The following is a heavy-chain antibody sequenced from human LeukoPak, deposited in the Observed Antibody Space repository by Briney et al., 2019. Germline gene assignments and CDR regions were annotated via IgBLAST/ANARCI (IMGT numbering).Heavy chain of an antibody. V-gene: IGHV4-38-2*02. Sequence: PSETLSLTCTVSGYSISSGYYWGWIRQPPGKGLEWIGSIYHSGSTYYNPSLKSRVTISVDTSKNQFSLKLSSVTAADTAVYYCARRGGSGSYRNWGQGTLVTVSS. J-gene: IGHJ4*02. D-gene: IGHD3-10*01. CDR2: IYHSGST. CDR3: ARRGGSGSYRN. CDR1: GYSISSGYY.